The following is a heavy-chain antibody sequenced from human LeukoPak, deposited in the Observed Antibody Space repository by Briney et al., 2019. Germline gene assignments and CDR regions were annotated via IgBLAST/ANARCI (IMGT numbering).Heavy chain of an antibody. CDR2: IIPIFGTA. V-gene: IGHV1-69*05. CDR1: GGTFSSYA. Sequence: VASVKVSCKASGGTFSSYAISWVRRAPGQGLEWMRGIIPIFGTANYAQKFQGRVTITTDESTSTAYMELSSLRSEDTAVYYCARETDYYYMDVWGKGTTVTVSS. CDR3: ARETDYYYMDV. J-gene: IGHJ6*03.